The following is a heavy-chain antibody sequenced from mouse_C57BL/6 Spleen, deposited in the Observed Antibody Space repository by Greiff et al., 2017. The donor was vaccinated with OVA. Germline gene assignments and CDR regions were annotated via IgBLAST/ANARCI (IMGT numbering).Heavy chain of an antibody. D-gene: IGHD1-1*01. CDR1: GYTFTSYW. J-gene: IGHJ2*01. CDR2: IDPSDSET. Sequence: QVQLQQPGAELVRPGSSVKLSCKASGYTFTSYWMPWVKQRPIQGLEGIGNIDPSDSETHYNQKFKDKATLTGDKSSSTAYMQLSSLTPEDSAVYYCARDYGSSYYFDYWGQGTTLTVSS. CDR3: ARDYGSSYYFDY. V-gene: IGHV1-52*01.